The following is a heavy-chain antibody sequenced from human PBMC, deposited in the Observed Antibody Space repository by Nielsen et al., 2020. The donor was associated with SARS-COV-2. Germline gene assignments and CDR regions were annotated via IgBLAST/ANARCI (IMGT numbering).Heavy chain of an antibody. CDR1: GFTFSSYS. D-gene: IGHD4-11*01. J-gene: IGHJ4*02. Sequence: GGSLRLSCAASGFTFSSYSMNWVRQAPGKGLEWVAVISYDGSNKYYADSVKGRFTISRDNSKNTLYLQMNSLRAEDTAVYYCAKDHGGYSNNWGQGTLVTVSS. CDR3: AKDHGGYSNN. CDR2: ISYDGSNK. V-gene: IGHV3-30*18.